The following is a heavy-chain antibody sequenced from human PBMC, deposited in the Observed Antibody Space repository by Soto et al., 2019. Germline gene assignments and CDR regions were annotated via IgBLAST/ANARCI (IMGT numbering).Heavy chain of an antibody. J-gene: IGHJ5*02. CDR3: ARPSTAAPQEIDP. Sequence: PSETLSLTCTVSGGSISSSSYYWGWIRQPPGKGLEWIGSIYYSGSTYYNPSLKSRVTISVDTSKNQFSLKLSSVTAADTAVYYCARPSTAAPQEIDPWGQGTLVTVSS. D-gene: IGHD2-2*01. V-gene: IGHV4-39*01. CDR1: GGSISSSSYY. CDR2: IYYSGST.